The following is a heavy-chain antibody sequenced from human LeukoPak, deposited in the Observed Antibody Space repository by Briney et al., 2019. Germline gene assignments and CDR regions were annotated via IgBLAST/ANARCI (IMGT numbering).Heavy chain of an antibody. CDR3: ARESAIAVADY. J-gene: IGHJ4*02. CDR1: GYTFTGYY. D-gene: IGHD6-19*01. V-gene: IGHV1-2*02. Sequence: ASIKVSCKASGYTFTGYYMHWVRQAPGQGLEWMGWINPDSGGTNYAQKFQGRVTMTRDTSISTAYMELSRLRSDDTAVYYCARESAIAVADYWGQGTLVTVSS. CDR2: INPDSGGT.